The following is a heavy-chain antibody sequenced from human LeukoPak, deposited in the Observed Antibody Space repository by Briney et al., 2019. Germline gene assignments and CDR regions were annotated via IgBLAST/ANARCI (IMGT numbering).Heavy chain of an antibody. V-gene: IGHV4-59*01. Sequence: SETLSLTCAVSGGSITYYYWNWIRQPPGKGLEWIGYIHNSGSTSYNSSLKSRVTISADMSKNQVSLKLTSVTAADTAVYYCARHFRREWFDPWGQGTLVTVSS. J-gene: IGHJ5*02. D-gene: IGHD3-3*02. CDR2: IHNSGST. CDR3: ARHFRREWFDP. CDR1: GGSITYYY.